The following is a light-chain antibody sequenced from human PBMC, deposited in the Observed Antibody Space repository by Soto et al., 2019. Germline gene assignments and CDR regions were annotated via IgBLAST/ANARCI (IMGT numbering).Light chain of an antibody. J-gene: IGLJ1*01. CDR1: SSDVGGSDF. V-gene: IGLV2-14*01. Sequence: QSALTQPASVSGSPGQSITISCTGTSSDVGGSDFVSWHQQHPGKAPKLMIYDVSKWPSGVSNRFSGSKAGNTASLTISGLQAEDAADYSCSSYTSSRSYVFGTGTKLTV. CDR3: SSYTSSRSYV. CDR2: DVS.